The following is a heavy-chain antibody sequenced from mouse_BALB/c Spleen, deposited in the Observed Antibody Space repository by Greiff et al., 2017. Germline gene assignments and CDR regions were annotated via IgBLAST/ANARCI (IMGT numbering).Heavy chain of an antibody. V-gene: IGHV5-6-4*01. CDR3: ARDYYGSVSYFDY. J-gene: IGHJ2*01. D-gene: IGHD1-1*01. CDR1: GYTFTSYT. CDR2: ISSGGSYT. Sequence: EVMLVESGGGLVKPGGSLKLSCAASGYTFTSYTMSWVRQTPGKRLEWVATISSGGSYTYYPDRVKGRFTITRDNAKNTLYLQMSSLKSEDTAMYYCARDYYGSVSYFDYWGQGTTLTVSS.